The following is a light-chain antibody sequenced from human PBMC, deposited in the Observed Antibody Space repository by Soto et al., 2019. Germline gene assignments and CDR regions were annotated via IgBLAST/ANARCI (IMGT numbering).Light chain of an antibody. CDR1: SSDVGGYNS. CDR3: SSYTSSSTLGGV. V-gene: IGLV2-14*01. Sequence: QSALTQPASVSGSPGQSITISCTGTSSDVGGYNSVSWYQQHPGKAPKLMIYDVSNRPSGVSNRFSGSKSGNTASLTISGLQAEDEADYYCSSYTSSSTLGGVFGGGTKVTVL. J-gene: IGLJ2*01. CDR2: DVS.